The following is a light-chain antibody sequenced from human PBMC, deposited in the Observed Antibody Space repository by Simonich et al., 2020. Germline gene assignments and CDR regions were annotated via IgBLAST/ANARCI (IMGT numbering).Light chain of an antibody. CDR1: SSDVGGYNY. V-gene: IGLV2-23*02. CDR3: CSYAGSSTLV. J-gene: IGLJ3*02. Sequence: QSALTQPASVSGSPGQSITISCTGTSSDVGGYNYVSWYQQHPGKAPKLMIYDVSKLPSGVSNRFSGSKSGNTASLTISGLQAEDEADYYCCSYAGSSTLVFGGGTKLTVL. CDR2: DVS.